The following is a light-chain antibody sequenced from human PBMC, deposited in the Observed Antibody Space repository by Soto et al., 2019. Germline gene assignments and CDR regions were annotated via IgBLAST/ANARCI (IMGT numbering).Light chain of an antibody. J-gene: IGLJ1*01. Sequence: QSVLTKPASVSGSPGQSITISCPGTSIDVGGYNYVSWYQRHPGEAPKLIIYDVSNRPSGVSDRFSGSKSGNTASLTISGLQAEDEADYYCSSYTSSISYVFGTGTKVTVL. V-gene: IGLV2-14*03. CDR2: DVS. CDR1: SIDVGGYNY. CDR3: SSYTSSISYV.